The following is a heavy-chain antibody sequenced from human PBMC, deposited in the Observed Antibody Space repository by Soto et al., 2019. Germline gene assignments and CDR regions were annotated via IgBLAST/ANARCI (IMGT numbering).Heavy chain of an antibody. CDR1: GFSIRDYW. V-gene: IGHV3-74*01. Sequence: PGGSLRLSCEASGFSIRDYWMHWFRQAPGEGLVWVSCINGDASSTTYADSVKGRFTISRDDAKNTVYLQMTSLRAEDTAVYFCARDRSYAMEVWGQGTRVTVSS. J-gene: IGHJ6*02. CDR2: INGDASST. CDR3: ARDRSYAMEV.